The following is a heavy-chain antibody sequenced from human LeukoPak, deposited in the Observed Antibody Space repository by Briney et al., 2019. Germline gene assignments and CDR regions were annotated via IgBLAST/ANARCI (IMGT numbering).Heavy chain of an antibody. CDR3: ARETAAATHYYYYYYMDV. J-gene: IGHJ6*03. D-gene: IGHD6-13*01. CDR1: GYTFTSYY. CDR2: MNPNSGNT. Sequence: ASVKVSCKASGYTFTSYYMHWVRQATGQGLEWMGWMNPNSGNTGYAQKFQGRVTMTRNTSISTAYMELSSLRSEDTAVYYCARETAAATHYYYYYYMDVWGKGTTVTVSS. V-gene: IGHV1-8*02.